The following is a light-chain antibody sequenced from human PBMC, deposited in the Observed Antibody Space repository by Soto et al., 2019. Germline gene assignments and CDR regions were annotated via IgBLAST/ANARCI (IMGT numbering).Light chain of an antibody. Sequence: DIQMTQSPSTLSASVGDRVTITCRASQSIYKWLAWYQQKPGKAPKLLIYDASSLQSGVPSRFSGSGSGTDFTLTISSLQPEDFAVYYCQQYNYWPYTFGQGTKVDIK. CDR2: DAS. CDR1: QSIYKW. J-gene: IGKJ2*01. CDR3: QQYNYWPYT. V-gene: IGKV1-5*01.